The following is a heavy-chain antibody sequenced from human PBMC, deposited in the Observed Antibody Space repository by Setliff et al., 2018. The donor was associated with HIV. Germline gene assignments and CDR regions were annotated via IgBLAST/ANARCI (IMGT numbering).Heavy chain of an antibody. V-gene: IGHV1-18*01. CDR1: GYTFSRFG. CDR3: ARGFSVYSSSDPLLNWFDP. D-gene: IGHD6-6*01. J-gene: IGHJ5*02. Sequence: ASVKVSCKASGYTFSRFGITWVRQAPGQGLEWMGWISVYNGNRDYALNFQGRVTLTTDTSASTAYMELTSLRSDDTAVYYCARGFSVYSSSDPLLNWFDPWGQGTLVTVSS. CDR2: ISVYNGNR.